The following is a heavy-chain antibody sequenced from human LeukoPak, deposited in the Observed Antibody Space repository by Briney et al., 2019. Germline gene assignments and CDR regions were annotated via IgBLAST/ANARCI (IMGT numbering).Heavy chain of an antibody. CDR2: IYHSGST. CDR1: GGSISSYY. CDR3: ARIGRPTLWFGESLGKNYFDY. Sequence: PSETLSLTCTVSGGSISSYYWGWIRQPPGKGLEWIGSIYHSGSTYYNPSLKSRVTISVDTSKNQFSLKLSSVTAADAAVYYCARIGRPTLWFGESLGKNYFDYWGQGTLVTVSS. V-gene: IGHV4-38-2*02. D-gene: IGHD3-10*01. J-gene: IGHJ4*02.